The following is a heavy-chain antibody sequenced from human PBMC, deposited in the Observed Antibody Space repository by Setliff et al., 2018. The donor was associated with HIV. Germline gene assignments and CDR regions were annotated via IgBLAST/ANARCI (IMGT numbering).Heavy chain of an antibody. J-gene: IGHJ4*02. Sequence: SVKVSCKASGGTFSSYAISWVRQAPGQGLEWMGGIIPILGIANYAQKFQGRVTISADKSTSTAYMELSSLRSEDTAVYYCARDADDYYDSSGRDYWGQGTLVTVSS. CDR3: ARDADDYYDSSGRDY. CDR1: GGTFSSYA. D-gene: IGHD3-22*01. CDR2: IIPILGIA. V-gene: IGHV1-69*10.